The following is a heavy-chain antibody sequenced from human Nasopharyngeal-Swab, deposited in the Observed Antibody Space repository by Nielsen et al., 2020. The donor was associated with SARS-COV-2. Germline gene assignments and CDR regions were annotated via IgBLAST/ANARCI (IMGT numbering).Heavy chain of an antibody. CDR3: ARDLGYVSPGGYFYYQGTDV. CDR1: GFTFSSYW. Sequence: GESLKISCAASGFTFSSYWMSWVRQAPGNGLEWVANIKQDGRETYYVGSVRGRFTISRDNADNSLYLQMNSLGAEDTALYYCARDLGYVSPGGYFYYQGTDVWGPGTTVTVSS. J-gene: IGHJ6*02. CDR2: IKQDGRET. D-gene: IGHD6-13*01. V-gene: IGHV3-7*01.